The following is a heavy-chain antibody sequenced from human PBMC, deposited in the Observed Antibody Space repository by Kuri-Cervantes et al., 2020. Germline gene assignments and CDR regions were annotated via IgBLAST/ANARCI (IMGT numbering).Heavy chain of an antibody. Sequence: SETLSLTCTVSGGSISSGRYYWSWLRQQPGKGLEWIGYIYYRGSTYYNPSHKSRVTISVDTSTNQFPLKLSSVTAADTAVYYCARDDYDFFYGMDVWGQGTTVTVSS. D-gene: IGHD3-3*01. CDR1: GGSISSGRYY. V-gene: IGHV4-31*03. CDR3: ARDDYDFFYGMDV. CDR2: IYYRGST. J-gene: IGHJ6*02.